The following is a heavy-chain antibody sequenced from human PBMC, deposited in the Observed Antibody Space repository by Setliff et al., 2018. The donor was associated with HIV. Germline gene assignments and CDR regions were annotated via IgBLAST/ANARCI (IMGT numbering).Heavy chain of an antibody. J-gene: IGHJ1*01. D-gene: IGHD2-8*02. CDR3: ARGPSSTHWSPGYFQH. CDR1: GFTFSKTW. Sequence: GGSLRLSCAASGFTFSKTWLSWVRQAPGKGLEWVANIKQDGSEKYYVDSVKGRFTISRDNAKNSLYLQVNNLRAEDTAVYYCARGPSSTHWSPGYFQHWGQGTPVTVSS. CDR2: IKQDGSEK. V-gene: IGHV3-7*03.